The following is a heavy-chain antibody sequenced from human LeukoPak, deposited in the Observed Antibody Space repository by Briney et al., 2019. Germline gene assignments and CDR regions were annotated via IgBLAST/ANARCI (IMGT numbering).Heavy chain of an antibody. Sequence: SETLSLTCTVSGGSFSSGNYYWRWIRQPPGKGLEWIGYIYYSGSTNYNPSLKSRVTISVDTSKNQFSLKLTSVTAADTAVYYCARGVGAVYWYFDLWGRGTLVTVSS. CDR1: GGSFSSGNYY. J-gene: IGHJ2*01. CDR3: ARGVGAVYWYFDL. CDR2: IYYSGST. V-gene: IGHV4-61*01. D-gene: IGHD1-26*01.